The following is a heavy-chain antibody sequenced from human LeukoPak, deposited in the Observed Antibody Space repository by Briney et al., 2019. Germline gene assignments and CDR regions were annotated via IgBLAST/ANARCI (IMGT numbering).Heavy chain of an antibody. J-gene: IGHJ4*02. CDR3: VRISPYGGNSY. Sequence: PGGSPRLSCAASGFTFSSYAMSWVRQAPGKGLEWISAISGNGANTYYADSVRGRFTISRDNSKNTLYLQMNSLRADDTAVYYCVRISPYGGNSYWGQGTLVTVSS. CDR1: GFTFSSYA. CDR2: ISGNGANT. D-gene: IGHD4-23*01. V-gene: IGHV3-23*01.